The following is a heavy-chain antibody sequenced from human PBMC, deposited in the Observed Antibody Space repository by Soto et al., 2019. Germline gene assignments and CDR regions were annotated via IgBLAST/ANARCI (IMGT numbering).Heavy chain of an antibody. CDR2: IIPIVGTA. Sequence: QVQLVQSGAEVKKPGSSVKVSCKASAGTFSSYAISWVRQAPGQGLEWMGGIIPIVGTANYAQKFQGGVTMTADESTSTAYMELSSLRSEDTAVYYCASERQWLVRVYYYYGMDVWGQGTTVTVSS. D-gene: IGHD6-19*01. J-gene: IGHJ6*02. V-gene: IGHV1-69*12. CDR1: AGTFSSYA. CDR3: ASERQWLVRVYYYYGMDV.